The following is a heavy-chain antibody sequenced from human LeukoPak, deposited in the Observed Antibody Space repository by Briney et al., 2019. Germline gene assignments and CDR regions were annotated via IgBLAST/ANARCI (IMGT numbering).Heavy chain of an antibody. V-gene: IGHV1-18*04. D-gene: IGHD1-26*01. Sequence: GASVKVSCKASGYTFTSYYMHWVRQAPGQGLEWMGWISAYNGNTNYAQKLQGRVTMTTDTSTSTAYMELRSLRSDDTAVYYCATGPSGSFKVYWGQGTLVTVSS. CDR3: ATGPSGSFKVY. CDR1: GYTFTSYY. CDR2: ISAYNGNT. J-gene: IGHJ4*02.